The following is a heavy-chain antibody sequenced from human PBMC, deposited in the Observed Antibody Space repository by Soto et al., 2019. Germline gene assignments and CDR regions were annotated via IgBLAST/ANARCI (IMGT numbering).Heavy chain of an antibody. CDR2: ISGSGDST. CDR3: AKELYSSLL. CDR1: EFTFNIYY. D-gene: IGHD6-19*01. Sequence: GSLRLSCAASEFTFNIYYMNWVRQAPGKGLEWVSDISGSGDSTHYADSVKGRFTVSRDNSKNTLYLQMSSLSAEDTAVYYCAKELYSSLLWGQGTQVTVSS. J-gene: IGHJ4*02. V-gene: IGHV3-23*01.